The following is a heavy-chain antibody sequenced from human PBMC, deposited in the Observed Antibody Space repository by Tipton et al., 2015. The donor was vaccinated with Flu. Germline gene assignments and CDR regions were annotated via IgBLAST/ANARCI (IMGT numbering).Heavy chain of an antibody. J-gene: IGHJ5*02. CDR3: ARSDIDTSPFNR. V-gene: IGHV4-31*03. CDR2: IHYNGDT. CDR1: GGSIGGGRFF. Sequence: TLSLTCSVSGGSIGGGRFFWEWIRFRPREGLEWGGNIHYNGDTHYNPSLESRASISVDTSSNQFSLKLNSVTAADSALYFCARSDIDTSPFNRWGQGTLVTVSS.